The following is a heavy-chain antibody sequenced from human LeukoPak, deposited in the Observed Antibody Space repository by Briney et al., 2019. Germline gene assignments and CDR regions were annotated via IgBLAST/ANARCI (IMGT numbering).Heavy chain of an antibody. V-gene: IGHV4-4*07. CDR2: IRTSGIT. J-gene: IGHJ4*02. CDR1: GGSISSYY. D-gene: IGHD3-22*01. Sequence: PSETLSLTCTVSGGSISSYYWSWIRQPAGKGLEWIGRIRTSGITNYNPSLKSRVTMSVDMSKNQFSLKLSSVTAADTAVYYCARDTYYYDSSGLTTIDYWGQGTLVTVSS. CDR3: ARDTYYYDSSGLTTIDY.